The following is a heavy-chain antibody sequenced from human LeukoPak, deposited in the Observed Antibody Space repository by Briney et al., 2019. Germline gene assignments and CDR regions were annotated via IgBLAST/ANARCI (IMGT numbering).Heavy chain of an antibody. J-gene: IGHJ4*02. CDR2: INYGGNEN. Sequence: GGSLRLSCAASGFIFNNYWMQWVRQAPGKGLEWVANINYGGNENYHVDSVKGRFSISRDNVRNSLYLQMNSLRAEDTAVYYCAREEYSGSYSFDYWGQGTLVTVSS. CDR3: AREEYSGSYSFDY. D-gene: IGHD1-26*01. V-gene: IGHV3-7*03. CDR1: GFIFNNYW.